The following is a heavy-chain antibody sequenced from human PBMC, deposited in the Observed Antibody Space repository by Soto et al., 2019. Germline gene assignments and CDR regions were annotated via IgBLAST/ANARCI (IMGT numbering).Heavy chain of an antibody. CDR1: GGSISSSSYY. J-gene: IGHJ4*02. Sequence: QLQLQESGPGLVKPSETLSLTCTVSGGSISSSSYYWGWIRQPPGKGLEWIGSIYYSGSTYYNPSLKSRVTISVDTSKNQFSLKLSSVTAADTAVYYCARLPILWFGELPDYWGQGTLVTVSS. D-gene: IGHD3-10*01. CDR2: IYYSGST. CDR3: ARLPILWFGELPDY. V-gene: IGHV4-39*01.